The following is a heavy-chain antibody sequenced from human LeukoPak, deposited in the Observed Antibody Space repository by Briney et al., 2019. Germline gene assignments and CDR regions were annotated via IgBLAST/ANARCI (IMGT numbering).Heavy chain of an antibody. CDR1: GGSISSYY. CDR2: IYYSGST. CDR3: ARDPSEGMDV. J-gene: IGHJ6*04. Sequence: SETLSLTWTVPGGSISSYYWSWIRQPPGKGLEWIGYIYYSGSTNYNPSLKSRVTISVDTSKNQFSLKLSSVTAADTAVYYCARDPSEGMDVWGKGTTVTVSS. V-gene: IGHV4-59*01.